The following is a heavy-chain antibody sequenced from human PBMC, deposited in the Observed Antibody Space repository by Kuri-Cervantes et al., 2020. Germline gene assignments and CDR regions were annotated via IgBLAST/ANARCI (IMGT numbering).Heavy chain of an antibody. CDR2: ISYDGSNK. Sequence: GGSLRLSCAASGFTFSSYAMHWVRQAPGKGLEWVAVISYDGSNKYYADSVKGRFTISRDNSKNTLYLQMNSLRAEDTAVYYCAKGGLRYFDWLSADWGQGTLVTVSS. D-gene: IGHD3-9*01. J-gene: IGHJ4*02. CDR1: GFTFSSYA. V-gene: IGHV3-30-3*01. CDR3: AKGGLRYFDWLSAD.